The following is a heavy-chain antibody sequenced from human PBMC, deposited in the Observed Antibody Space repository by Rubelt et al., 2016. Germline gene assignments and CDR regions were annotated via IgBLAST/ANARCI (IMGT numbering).Heavy chain of an antibody. CDR3: ARHVVAAAPLGV. D-gene: IGHD6-13*01. Sequence: QVQLEESGPGLVKPSETLSLTCNVSGGFISTYYWNWMRQPPGKGLEWIGVIYYRGSTSYNPPLQRRGPISRATSKNQFPRNLSSVTAADPAGYYCARHVVAAAPLGVWGQGTMVTVSS. V-gene: IGHV4-59*08. CDR1: GGFISTYY. CDR2: IYYRGST. J-gene: IGHJ3*01.